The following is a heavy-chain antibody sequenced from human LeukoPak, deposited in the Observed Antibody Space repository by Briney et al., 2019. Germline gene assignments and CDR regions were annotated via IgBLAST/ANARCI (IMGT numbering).Heavy chain of an antibody. CDR1: GFTFSDYS. V-gene: IGHV3-21*01. J-gene: IGHJ4*02. CDR2: IRSDSSYI. D-gene: IGHD6-13*01. Sequence: GGSLRLSCAASGFTFSDYSMNWVRQAPGKGLEWVSSIRSDSSYIYYVDSVKGRFTISRDNAKNSLYLQMNSLKPEDTAVYYCARVAEAAAFDSWGQGTLVTVSS. CDR3: ARVAEAAAFDS.